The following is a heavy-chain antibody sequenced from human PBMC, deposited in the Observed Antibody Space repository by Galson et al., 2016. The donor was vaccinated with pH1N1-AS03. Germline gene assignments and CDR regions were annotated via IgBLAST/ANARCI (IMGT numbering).Heavy chain of an antibody. Sequence: SVKVSCKASGYVFGSYRISWVRQAPGQGLEWMGWISVYNGNTNHAQNLQGRVTMSTDTSTTTAYMELRSLTSDDTAVYYCARQTMVHYFAYWGQGTLVTVSS. CDR3: ARQTMVHYFAY. J-gene: IGHJ4*02. CDR2: ISVYNGNT. V-gene: IGHV1-18*01. D-gene: IGHD3-10*01. CDR1: GYVFGSYR.